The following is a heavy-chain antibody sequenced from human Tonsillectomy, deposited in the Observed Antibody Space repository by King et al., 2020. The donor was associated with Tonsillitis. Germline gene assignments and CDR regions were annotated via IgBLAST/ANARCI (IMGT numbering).Heavy chain of an antibody. CDR2: IYPDNGAT. CDR3: VRENWYYDH. Sequence: AQLVQSGAEVKEPGASVKVSCKASGYAFNVYHAHWVQQVPGQGLEWVGWIYPDNGATDYAPKFQGRVTLTRDTSISTLYMDLRGLRPDDTAVYYCVRENWYYDHWGQGTLVTVSS. J-gene: IGHJ4*02. V-gene: IGHV1-2*02. CDR1: GYAFNVYH. D-gene: IGHD1-1*01.